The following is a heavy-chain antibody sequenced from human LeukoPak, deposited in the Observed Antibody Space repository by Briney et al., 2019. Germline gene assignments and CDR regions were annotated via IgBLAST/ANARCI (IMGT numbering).Heavy chain of an antibody. CDR3: ASSSPTTIFGVVSYYFDY. CDR2: INHSGST. D-gene: IGHD3-3*01. J-gene: IGHJ4*02. CDR1: GGSFSGYY. Sequence: KPSETLSLTCAVYGGSFSGYYWSWIRQPPGKGLEWIGEINHSGSTNYNPSLKSRVTISVDTSKNQFSLKLSSVTAADTAVYYCASSSPTTIFGVVSYYFDYWGQGTLVTVSS. V-gene: IGHV4-34*01.